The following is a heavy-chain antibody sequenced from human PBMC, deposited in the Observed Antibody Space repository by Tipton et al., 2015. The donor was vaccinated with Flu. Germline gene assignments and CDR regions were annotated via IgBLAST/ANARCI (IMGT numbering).Heavy chain of an antibody. Sequence: SLRLSCVASGFSFSTCAMSWVRQAPGKGPEWVSIISGSGGSTYYAGSAKGRFTISRDNSNHTLYLQMNSLRSDDTAVYYCAKFWGGSGSYPDYWGQGTLVTVSS. CDR2: ISGSGGST. J-gene: IGHJ4*02. CDR1: GFSFSTCA. CDR3: AKFWGGSGSYPDY. V-gene: IGHV3-23*01. D-gene: IGHD3-10*01.